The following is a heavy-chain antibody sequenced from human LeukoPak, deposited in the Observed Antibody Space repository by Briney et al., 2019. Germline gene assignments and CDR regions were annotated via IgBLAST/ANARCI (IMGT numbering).Heavy chain of an antibody. CDR3: ARVGTLGDI. J-gene: IGHJ3*02. CDR1: GFTFSDHY. V-gene: IGHV3-11*04. CDR2: ISSSGTAI. D-gene: IGHD1-7*01. Sequence: GGSLRLSCAASGFTFSDHYMSWIRQAPGRGLEWASYISSSGTAIYYADSVKGRFTISRDNAKNTLYLQMNSLRAEDTAVYYCARVGTLGDIWGQGTMVTVSS.